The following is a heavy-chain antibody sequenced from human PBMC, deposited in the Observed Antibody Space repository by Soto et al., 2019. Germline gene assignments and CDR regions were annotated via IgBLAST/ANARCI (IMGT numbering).Heavy chain of an antibody. Sequence: QVQLVQSGAEVKKPGASVKVSCKASGYTFTSYGISWVRQAPGQGLEWMGWISAYNGNTNYAQKLQGRVTMTTDTSTSTAYIELRSLRSDDTAVYYCARDILNGGYEGAVNDYWGQGTLATVSS. J-gene: IGHJ4*02. D-gene: IGHD5-12*01. CDR3: ARDILNGGYEGAVNDY. CDR2: ISAYNGNT. CDR1: GYTFTSYG. V-gene: IGHV1-18*01.